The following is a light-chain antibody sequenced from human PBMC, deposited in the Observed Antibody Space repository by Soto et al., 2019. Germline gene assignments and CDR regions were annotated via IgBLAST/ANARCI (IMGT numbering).Light chain of an antibody. Sequence: EVVLTQSPGTLSLSPGERATLSCRANLSINKNYLAWYQQKPGQAPRLLICAASSRATGIPDRFSGGGSGTDFTLTIGRLEPEDFAVYYCQQYGSAPRTFGQGTKVEVK. V-gene: IGKV3-20*01. CDR3: QQYGSAPRT. CDR2: AAS. J-gene: IGKJ1*01. CDR1: LSINKNY.